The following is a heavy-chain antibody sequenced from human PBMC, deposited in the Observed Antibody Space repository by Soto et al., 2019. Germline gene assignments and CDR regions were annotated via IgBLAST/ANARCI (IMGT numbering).Heavy chain of an antibody. V-gene: IGHV1-45*02. J-gene: IGHJ3*02. CDR1: GYTFTYRY. Sequence: GASVKVSCKASGYTFTYRYLHWVRQAPGQALEWMGWITPFNGNTNYAQKFQDRVTITRDRSMSTAYMELSSLRSEDTAMYYWAFGYGWGIYWVFDIGGKGTMVTVSS. D-gene: IGHD3-10*01. CDR3: AFGYGWGIYWVFDI. CDR2: ITPFNGNT.